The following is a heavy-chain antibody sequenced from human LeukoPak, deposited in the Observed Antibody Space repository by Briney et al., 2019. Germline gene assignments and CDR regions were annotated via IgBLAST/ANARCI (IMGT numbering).Heavy chain of an antibody. CDR2: ISSGSRTI. Sequence: GGSLRLSCAASGFSFSGYSMNWVRQAPGKGLDWVLYISSGSRTIFYAESVKGRFTISRGNAKNSLYLQMISLRAEDTAVYYCALLDYDFWSGYLHFMDVWGKGTTVTASS. V-gene: IGHV3-48*04. J-gene: IGHJ6*03. CDR1: GFSFSGYS. CDR3: ALLDYDFWSGYLHFMDV. D-gene: IGHD3-3*01.